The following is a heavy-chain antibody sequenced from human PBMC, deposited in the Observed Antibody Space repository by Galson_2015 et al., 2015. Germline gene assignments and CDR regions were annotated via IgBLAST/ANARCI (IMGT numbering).Heavy chain of an antibody. CDR2: INPSGGIT. V-gene: IGHV1-46*01. J-gene: IGHJ5*02. CDR3: ARGLDNCSGGSCYSESTDWFYP. CDR1: GYTFTSYY. D-gene: IGHD2-15*01. Sequence: SVKVSCKASGYTFTSYYMHWARQAPGQGLEWMGIINPSGGITSYAQKFQGRVIMTRDTSTSTVYMELSSLRSEDTAVYYCARGLDNCSGGSCYSESTDWFYPWGQGTLVTVSS.